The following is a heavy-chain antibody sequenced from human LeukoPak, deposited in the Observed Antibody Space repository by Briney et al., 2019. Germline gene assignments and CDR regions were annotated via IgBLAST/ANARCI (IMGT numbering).Heavy chain of an antibody. D-gene: IGHD3-16*02. CDR3: ARDPSGYPYYYYMDV. J-gene: IGHJ6*03. CDR2: IYTSGST. V-gene: IGHV4-4*07. Sequence: SETLSLTCAVYGGSFSGYYWSWIRQPAGKGLEWIGRIYTSGSTNYNPSLKSRVTMSVDTSKNQFSLKLSSVTAADTAVYYCARDPSGYPYYYYMDVWGKGTTVTVSS. CDR1: GGSFSGYY.